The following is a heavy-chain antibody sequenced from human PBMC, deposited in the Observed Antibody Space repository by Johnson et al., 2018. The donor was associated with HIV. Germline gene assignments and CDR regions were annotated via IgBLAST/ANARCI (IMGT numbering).Heavy chain of an antibody. Sequence: QVQLVESGGGVVQPGRSLRLSCAASGFTFSDYYMSWMRQAPGQGLEWVSYISSSGSNIYKADSVKGRFTISRDNAKNSLFLQMNSLRAEDTAVYYCARVGANFDALDIWGQGTMVTVSS. CDR3: ARVGANFDALDI. D-gene: IGHD4/OR15-4a*01. J-gene: IGHJ3*02. V-gene: IGHV3-11*04. CDR2: ISSSGSNI. CDR1: GFTFSDYY.